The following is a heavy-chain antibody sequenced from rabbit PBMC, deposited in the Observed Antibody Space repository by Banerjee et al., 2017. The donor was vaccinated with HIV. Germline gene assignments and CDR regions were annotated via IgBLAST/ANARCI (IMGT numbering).Heavy chain of an antibody. D-gene: IGHD4-1*01. J-gene: IGHJ4*01. CDR1: GSDISSNA. CDR2: IYSGDGNT. V-gene: IGHV1S47*01. CDR3: ARDLAGVIGWNFNL. Sequence: QEQLVESGGGLVQPEGSLTLTCKASGSDISSNAMCWVRQAPGKGLELIACIYSGDGNTHYANWAKGRFTISKTSSTTVTLQMTSLTAADTATYFCARDLAGVIGWNFNLWGPGTLVTVS.